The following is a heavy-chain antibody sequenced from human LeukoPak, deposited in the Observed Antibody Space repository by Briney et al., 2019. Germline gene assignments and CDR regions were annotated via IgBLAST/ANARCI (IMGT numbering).Heavy chain of an antibody. Sequence: PGGSLRLSCAASGFTFSSYAMNWVRQAPGKGLEWVSTISGSGGSTYYADSVEGRFTISRDNSKNTLYLQMNSLRAEDTAVYYCAKNRGLGYCSSPSCYFDYWGQGTLVTVSS. D-gene: IGHD2-2*01. CDR3: AKNRGLGYCSSPSCYFDY. V-gene: IGHV3-23*01. CDR1: GFTFSSYA. CDR2: ISGSGGST. J-gene: IGHJ4*02.